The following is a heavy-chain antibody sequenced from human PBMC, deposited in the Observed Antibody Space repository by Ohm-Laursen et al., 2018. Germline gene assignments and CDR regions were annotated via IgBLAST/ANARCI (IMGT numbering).Heavy chain of an antibody. V-gene: IGHV3-21*01. Sequence: SLRLSCTASGFTFSSYSMNWVRQAPGKGLEWVSSISSSSSYIYYADSVKGRFTISRDNAKNSLYLQMNSLRAEDTAVYYCARDKVVVPYGMDVWGQGTTVTVSS. J-gene: IGHJ6*02. CDR3: ARDKVVVPYGMDV. CDR1: GFTFSSYS. D-gene: IGHD2-2*01. CDR2: ISSSSSYI.